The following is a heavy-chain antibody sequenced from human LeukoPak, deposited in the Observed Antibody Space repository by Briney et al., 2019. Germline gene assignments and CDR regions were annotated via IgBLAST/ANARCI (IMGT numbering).Heavy chain of an antibody. CDR3: ARPPAGKSGSYYLDY. Sequence: ASVKVSCKASGYTFTSYYMHWVRQAPGQGLEWMGIINPSGGSTSYAQKFQGRVTMTRDTSTSTVYMELSSLRSEDTAVYYCARPPAGKSGSYYLDYWGQGTLVTVSS. D-gene: IGHD1-26*01. CDR2: INPSGGST. J-gene: IGHJ4*02. V-gene: IGHV1-46*01. CDR1: GYTFTSYY.